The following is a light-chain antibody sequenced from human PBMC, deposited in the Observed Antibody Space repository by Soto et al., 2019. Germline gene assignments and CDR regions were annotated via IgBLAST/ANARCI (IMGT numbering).Light chain of an antibody. CDR1: QSISSY. CDR2: AAS. Sequence: DIQMTQSPSSQSASVGDRVTITCRASQSISSYLNWYQQKPGKAPKLLIYAASSLQSGVPSRFSGSGSGTDFTLTISSLQPEDFATYYCQQSYSTPFTFGPGTKVDIK. V-gene: IGKV1-39*01. J-gene: IGKJ3*01. CDR3: QQSYSTPFT.